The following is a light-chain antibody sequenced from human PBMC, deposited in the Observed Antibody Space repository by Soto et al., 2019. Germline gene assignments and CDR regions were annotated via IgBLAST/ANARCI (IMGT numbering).Light chain of an antibody. CDR1: QSISRY. Sequence: AIQLTQSPSSLSSSVGDRVTLTWRTSQSISRYLNWYQQKTGRAPKLLIYGASTLESGVPSRFSGSGSGTDFTLTISCLQSEDFATYYCQQYNIYPRTFGQGTKVDI. V-gene: IGKV1-8*01. CDR3: QQYNIYPRT. J-gene: IGKJ1*01. CDR2: GAS.